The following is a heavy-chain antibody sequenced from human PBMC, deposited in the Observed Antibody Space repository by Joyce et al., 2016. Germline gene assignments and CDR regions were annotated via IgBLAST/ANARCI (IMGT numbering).Heavy chain of an antibody. CDR3: AGGILTGYFDY. V-gene: IGHV3-30*03. D-gene: IGHD3-9*01. J-gene: IGHJ4*02. Sequence: QGQLVESGGGVVQPGRSLRLSCAASGFTFCNYGMQWVRQAPGKGLGWVAVISYDGSNKHYGDSVKGRFTISRDNSKNTLYLQMNSLRAEDTAVYYCAGGILTGYFDYWGQGTLVTVSS. CDR1: GFTFCNYG. CDR2: ISYDGSNK.